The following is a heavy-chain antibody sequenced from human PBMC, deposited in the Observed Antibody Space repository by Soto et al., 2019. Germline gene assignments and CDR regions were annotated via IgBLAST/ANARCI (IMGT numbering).Heavy chain of an antibody. D-gene: IGHD6-19*01. CDR3: ARGGARYSSGWYYFDY. Sequence: GSLRLSCAASGFSLSSYGMPWVRQAPGKGLEWVAVIWYDGSNKYYADSVKGRFTISRDNSKNTLYLQMNSLRAEDTAVYYCARGGARYSSGWYYFDYWGQGTLVIVSS. CDR2: IWYDGSNK. CDR1: GFSLSSYG. V-gene: IGHV3-33*01. J-gene: IGHJ4*02.